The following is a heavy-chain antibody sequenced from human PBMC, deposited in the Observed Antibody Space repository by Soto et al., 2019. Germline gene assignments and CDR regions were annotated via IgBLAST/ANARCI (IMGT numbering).Heavy chain of an antibody. CDR1: GYTFTNYD. D-gene: IGHD1-26*01. J-gene: IGHJ5*02. CDR3: ARMATSGTLNWFDP. Sequence: QAQLVQSGAEVKEPGASVKVSCKASGYTFTNYDISWVRQATGQGLEWMGWMNPNSANTGYAQKFQGRVSMTRDTSTNTAYMELSSLRSEYTAIYYCARMATSGTLNWFDPWGQGTLVTVSS. V-gene: IGHV1-8*01. CDR2: MNPNSANT.